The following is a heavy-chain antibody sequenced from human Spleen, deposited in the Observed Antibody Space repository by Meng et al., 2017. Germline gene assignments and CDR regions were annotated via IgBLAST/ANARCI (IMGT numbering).Heavy chain of an antibody. CDR1: GGSISSSNW. V-gene: IGHV4-4*02. D-gene: IGHD4-11*01. CDR3: ARGPTTMAHDFDY. J-gene: IGHJ4*02. CDR2: IYHSGST. Sequence: QVPLQGSGPGLVKPSGTLSLTCAVSGGSISSSNWWSWVRQPPGKGLEWIGEIYHSGSTNYNPSLESRATISVDTSQNNLSLKLSSVTAADSAVYYCARGPTTMAHDFDYWGQGTLVTVSS.